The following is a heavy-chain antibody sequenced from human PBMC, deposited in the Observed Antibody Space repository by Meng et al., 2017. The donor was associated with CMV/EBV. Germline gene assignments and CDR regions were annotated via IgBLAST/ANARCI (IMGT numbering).Heavy chain of an antibody. CDR2: IIPILGIA. CDR1: GGTFSSYA. J-gene: IGHJ6*02. CDR3: ARDSKNILHSSSNPSTPYYYYYGMDV. D-gene: IGHD6-6*01. V-gene: IGHV1-69*10. Sequence: SVKVSCKASGGTFSSYAIGWVRQAPGQGLEWMGGIIPILGIANYAQKFQGRVTITADKSTSTAYMELSSLRSEDTAVYYCARDSKNILHSSSNPSTPYYYYYGMDVWGQGTTVTVSS.